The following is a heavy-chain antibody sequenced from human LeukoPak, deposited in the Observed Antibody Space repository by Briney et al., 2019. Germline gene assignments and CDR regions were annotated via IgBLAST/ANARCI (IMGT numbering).Heavy chain of an antibody. CDR2: IKQDGSEK. J-gene: IGHJ4*02. CDR3: ARARGGNY. CDR1: GFTFSSYW. V-gene: IGHV3-7*01. D-gene: IGHD3-16*01. Sequence: PGGSLRLSCAASGFTFSSYWVSWVRQAPGKGPEWVANIKQDGSEKYYVDSVKGRFTISRDNAKNSLYLQMNSLRAEDTAVYYCARARGGNYWGQGTLVTVSS.